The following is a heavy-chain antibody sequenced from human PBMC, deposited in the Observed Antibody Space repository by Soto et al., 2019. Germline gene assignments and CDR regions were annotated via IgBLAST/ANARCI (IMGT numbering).Heavy chain of an antibody. CDR2: ISGSGGGT. Sequence: PGGSLKLSFAAAGLTFSSYGISWVRPAPGKGLEWVSGISGSGGGTYFADSVKGRFTISRDNSKNTLFLQMNSLRAEDTAVYYCAKQMVRGVIGFDYWGQGTPVTVSS. CDR1: GLTFSSYG. J-gene: IGHJ4*02. CDR3: AKQMVRGVIGFDY. V-gene: IGHV3-23*01. D-gene: IGHD3-10*01.